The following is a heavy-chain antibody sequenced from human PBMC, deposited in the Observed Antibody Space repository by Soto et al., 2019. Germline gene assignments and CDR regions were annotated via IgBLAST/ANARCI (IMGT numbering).Heavy chain of an antibody. CDR3: AKDRERSPHDS. D-gene: IGHD1-1*01. CDR1: GFTFSSYA. J-gene: IGHJ4*02. CDR2: ISGSGGST. V-gene: IGHV3-23*01. Sequence: EVQLLESGGGLVQPGGSLRLSCAPSGFTFSSYAMSWVRQAPGKGLEWVSSISGSGGSTYYADSVKGRFTISRDRSKNTVYLQMYSLRAEDTAVYYCAKDRERSPHDSWGQGILVPVSS.